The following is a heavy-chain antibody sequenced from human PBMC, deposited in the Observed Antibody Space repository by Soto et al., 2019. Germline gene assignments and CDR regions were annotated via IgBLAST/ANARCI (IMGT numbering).Heavy chain of an antibody. Sequence: GASVKVSCKASGYTFTSYGISWVRQAPGQGLEWMGWISAYNGNTNYAQKLQGRVTMTTDTSTSTAYMELRSLRSDDTAVYYCARFRQVGATNYYYYGMEVLGQGTTVIVSS. CDR3: ARFRQVGATNYYYYGMEV. D-gene: IGHD1-26*01. V-gene: IGHV1-18*04. J-gene: IGHJ6*01. CDR2: ISAYNGNT. CDR1: GYTFTSYG.